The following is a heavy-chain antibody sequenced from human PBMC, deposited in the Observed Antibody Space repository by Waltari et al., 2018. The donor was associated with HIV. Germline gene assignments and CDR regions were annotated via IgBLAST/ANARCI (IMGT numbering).Heavy chain of an antibody. Sequence: EVQVLESGGALFQPGWCLRLSCPASGFPFIHYSIRRVRQAPGKGLEWVSTISGSGGSTYYADSVKGRFTVSRDNSKNTLYLQMNSLRAEDTAVYFCVKEYQYSHSWYSYYGMDVWGQGTTVTVSS. CDR3: VKEYQYSHSWYSYYGMDV. CDR1: GFPFIHYS. J-gene: IGHJ6*02. D-gene: IGHD6-13*01. V-gene: IGHV3-23*01. CDR2: ISGSGGST.